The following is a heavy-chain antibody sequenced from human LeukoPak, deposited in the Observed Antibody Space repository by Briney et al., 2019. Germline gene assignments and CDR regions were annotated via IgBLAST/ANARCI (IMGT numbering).Heavy chain of an antibody. CDR1: GFTFSSYG. Sequence: GGSLRLSCAASGFTFSSYGMHWVRQAPGKGLEWVAFIRYDGSNKYYADSVKGRFTISRDNSKNTLYLQMNSLRAEDTAVYYCAKDRIYSNDVEWFDPWGQGTLVTVSS. CDR3: AKDRIYSNDVEWFDP. D-gene: IGHD4-11*01. V-gene: IGHV3-30*02. CDR2: IRYDGSNK. J-gene: IGHJ5*02.